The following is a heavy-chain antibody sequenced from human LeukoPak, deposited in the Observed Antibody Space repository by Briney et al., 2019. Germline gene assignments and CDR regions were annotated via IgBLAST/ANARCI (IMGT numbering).Heavy chain of an antibody. V-gene: IGHV3-66*02. CDR3: ARDPGGGPTHGY. Sequence: GGSLRLSCAASGFTVGNNYMSWVRQAPGEGLEWVSVIYSDGSTYYADSEKARFTISRDNSKNTLYLQMNSLRADDTAVYYCARDPGGGPTHGYWGQGTLVTVSS. D-gene: IGHD1-26*01. J-gene: IGHJ4*02. CDR2: IYSDGST. CDR1: GFTVGNNY.